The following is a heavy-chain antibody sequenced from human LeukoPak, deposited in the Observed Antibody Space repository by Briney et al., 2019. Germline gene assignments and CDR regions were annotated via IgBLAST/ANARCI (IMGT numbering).Heavy chain of an antibody. CDR3: ARAWSDGTGYFIDF. Sequence: PSETLSLTCAVSGYSISSGYFWGWIRQPPGKGLEWIGSIYHSGSTYYNPSLKSRVTISVDTSKNQFSLKLRSVTAADTAVYYCARAWSDGTGYFIDFWGQGILVAVSS. CDR1: GYSISSGYF. D-gene: IGHD3-22*01. V-gene: IGHV4-38-2*01. CDR2: IYHSGST. J-gene: IGHJ4*02.